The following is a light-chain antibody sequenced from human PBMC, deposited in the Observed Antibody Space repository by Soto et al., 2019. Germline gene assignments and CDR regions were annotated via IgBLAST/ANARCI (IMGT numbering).Light chain of an antibody. J-gene: IGKJ1*01. CDR3: QQYNDWWT. CDR2: GAS. CDR1: QSVTSN. V-gene: IGKV3-15*01. Sequence: EIVRTQSPATLALSPGERATLSCRASQSVTSNLTWYQHKPGQAPRLLIYGASTRATGVPARFSGSGSGTEFTLTISSLQSEDFAVYYCQQYNDWWTFGQGTKVDIK.